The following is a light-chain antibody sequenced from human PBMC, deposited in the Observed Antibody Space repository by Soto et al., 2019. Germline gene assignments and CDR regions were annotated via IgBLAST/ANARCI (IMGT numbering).Light chain of an antibody. Sequence: DIQMTQSPSSLYTSVGDRVTISCRATQHISNSLNWYQHKPGKAPKLLISAASTLQPGVPSRFSGSGSGTDFSLTISSLQPEDFGTYYCQQSSLTPFTFGQGTRLEIK. CDR1: QHISNS. CDR2: AAS. J-gene: IGKJ5*01. V-gene: IGKV1-39*01. CDR3: QQSSLTPFT.